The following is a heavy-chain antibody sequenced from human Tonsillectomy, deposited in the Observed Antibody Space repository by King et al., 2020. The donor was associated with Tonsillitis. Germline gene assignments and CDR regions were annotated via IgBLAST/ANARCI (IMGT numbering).Heavy chain of an antibody. CDR1: GYTFTSNW. CDR3: ARGQSVKYCTWWVPP. D-gene: IGHD2-8*01. V-gene: IGHV1-46*04. Sequence: QLVQSGAEVKKPGASVKVSCKASGYTFTSNWMHWVRQAPGQGLEWMGIINHSNGVTKYAQRLQGRVTITRDTSTNTVYMELSSLRSEDTAVYYCARGQSVKYCTWWVPPRGQGTLVPVSA. CDR2: INHSNGVT. J-gene: IGHJ5*02.